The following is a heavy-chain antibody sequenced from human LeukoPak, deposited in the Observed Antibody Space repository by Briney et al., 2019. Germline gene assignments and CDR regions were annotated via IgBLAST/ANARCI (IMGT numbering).Heavy chain of an antibody. V-gene: IGHV1-2*02. CDR2: INPYNGDT. CDR1: GYPFTDYY. Sequence: ASVKASCKASGYPFTDYYMHWVRQAPGQGLEWMGWINPYNGDTFYAQKFQGRVTMTRDTSASTVYMELIRLRSDDTAVYYCARDTRDFYYFVYWGQGTLITVSS. D-gene: IGHD3-3*01. CDR3: ARDTRDFYYFVY. J-gene: IGHJ4*02.